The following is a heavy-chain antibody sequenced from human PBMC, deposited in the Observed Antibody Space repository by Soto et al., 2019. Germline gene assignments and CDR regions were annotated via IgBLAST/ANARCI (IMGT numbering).Heavy chain of an antibody. V-gene: IGHV5-51*01. CDR1: GYSFSSYW. CDR2: IYPGDSDT. J-gene: IGHJ6*02. Sequence: GESLKISCKGSGYSFSSYWIGWVRQIPGKGLEWMGIIYPGDSDTRYSPSFQGQVTISADKSISTAYLQWSSLKASDTAVYYCARELGYCSSTSCKPDVWGQGTTVTVSS. D-gene: IGHD2-2*01. CDR3: ARELGYCSSTSCKPDV.